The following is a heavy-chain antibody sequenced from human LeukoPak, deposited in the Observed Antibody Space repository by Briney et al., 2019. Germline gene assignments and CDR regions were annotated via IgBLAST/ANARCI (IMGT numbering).Heavy chain of an antibody. Sequence: SVKVSCKASGGTFSSYAISWVRQAPGQGLEWMGRIIPTFGAANYAQKFQGRVTITTDESTSTAYMDLSSLTSEDTAVYYCARMSGSYYVRIDYWGQGTLVTVSS. V-gene: IGHV1-69*05. J-gene: IGHJ4*02. CDR3: ARMSGSYYVRIDY. CDR2: IIPTFGAA. CDR1: GGTFSSYA. D-gene: IGHD1-26*01.